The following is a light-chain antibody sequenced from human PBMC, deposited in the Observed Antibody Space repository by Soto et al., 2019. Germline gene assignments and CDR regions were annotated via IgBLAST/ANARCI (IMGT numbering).Light chain of an antibody. V-gene: IGLV1-44*01. Sequence: QLVLTQPPSASGTPGQRVTISCSGSSSNIGSNTVNWYQQLPGTAPKLLIYSNNQRPSGVPDRFSGSKSGTSASLAISGLRSEDEAHYYCASWDDSLSGVVFGGGTKLTVL. CDR1: SSNIGSNT. CDR3: ASWDDSLSGVV. J-gene: IGLJ2*01. CDR2: SNN.